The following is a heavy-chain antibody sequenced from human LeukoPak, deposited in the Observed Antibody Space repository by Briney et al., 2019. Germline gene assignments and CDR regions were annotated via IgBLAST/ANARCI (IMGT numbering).Heavy chain of an antibody. CDR3: ARYDPWGYYFDY. J-gene: IGHJ4*02. D-gene: IGHD3-16*01. CDR1: GGSISSYY. Sequence: PSETLSLTCTVSGGSISSYYWSWIRQPPGKGLEWIGYIYYSGSTNYNPSLKSRVTISVDTSKNQFSLKLSSVTAADKAVYYCARYDPWGYYFDYWGQGTLVTVSS. V-gene: IGHV4-59*01. CDR2: IYYSGST.